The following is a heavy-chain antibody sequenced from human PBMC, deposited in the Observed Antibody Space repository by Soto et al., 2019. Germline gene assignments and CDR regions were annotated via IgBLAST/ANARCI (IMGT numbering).Heavy chain of an antibody. J-gene: IGHJ4*02. V-gene: IGHV3-23*01. CDR2: IGGGSGST. D-gene: IGHD6-13*01. Sequence: EVQLLESGGGFVQPGGSLRLSCAASGFTFTNYALSWVRQAPGKGLEWVSTIGGGSGSTSYADSVKGRFSISRENSKNPLYLQMSSLRAEDTVLYYCATRMYSTSWYYFVSWGQGTLVTVSS. CDR3: ATRMYSTSWYYFVS. CDR1: GFTFTNYA.